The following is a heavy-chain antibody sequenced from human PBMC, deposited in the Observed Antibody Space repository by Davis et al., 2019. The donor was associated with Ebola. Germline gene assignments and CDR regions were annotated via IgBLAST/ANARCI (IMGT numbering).Heavy chain of an antibody. V-gene: IGHV4-34*01. D-gene: IGHD3-10*01. Sequence: SETLSLTCAVYGGSFSGYYWSWIRQPPGKGLEWIGEINHSGNAYYNPSLKSRVTISVDTSKNQFSLRLTSVTAADKAVYYCARGRVRYGMDAWGQGTTVTVSS. CDR3: ARGRVRYGMDA. J-gene: IGHJ6*02. CDR2: INHSGNA. CDR1: GGSFSGYY.